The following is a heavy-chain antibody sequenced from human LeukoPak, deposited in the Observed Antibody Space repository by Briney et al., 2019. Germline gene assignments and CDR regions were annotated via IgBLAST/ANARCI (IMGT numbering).Heavy chain of an antibody. V-gene: IGHV4-34*01. CDR3: ARSVTVTTTPDPVN. J-gene: IGHJ4*02. CDR1: GGSFGGYY. Sequence: PSETLSLTCAVYGGSFGGYYWSWIRQPPGKGLEWIGEINHSGSTNYNPSLKSRVTISVDTSKNQFSLKLSSVTAADTAVYYCARSVTVTTTPDPVNWGQGTLVTVSS. CDR2: INHSGST. D-gene: IGHD4-11*01.